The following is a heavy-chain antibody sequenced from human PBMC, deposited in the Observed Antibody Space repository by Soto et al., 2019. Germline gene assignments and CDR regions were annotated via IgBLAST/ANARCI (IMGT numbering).Heavy chain of an antibody. J-gene: IGHJ6*02. V-gene: IGHV1-2*02. CDR3: ARVLSYDFWSGYLGAYYYYYYGMDA. D-gene: IGHD3-3*01. CDR1: GYTFTGYY. Sequence: ASVKVSCKASGYTFTGYYMHWVRQAPGQGLEWMGWISPNSGGTNYAQKFQGRVTMTRDTSISTAYMELSRLRSDDTAVYYCARVLSYDFWSGYLGAYYYYYYGMDAWGQGTTVTVSS. CDR2: ISPNSGGT.